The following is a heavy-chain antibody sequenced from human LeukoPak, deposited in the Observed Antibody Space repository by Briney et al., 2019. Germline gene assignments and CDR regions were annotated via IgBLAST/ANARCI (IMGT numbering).Heavy chain of an antibody. V-gene: IGHV3-23*01. CDR1: VLTFSRYA. CDR3: AKDPMFGDYVGGVDY. J-gene: IGHJ4*02. Sequence: QPGGALRLSCAASVLTFSRYAMSWVRQAPGKGLEWVSAISGSGGSTYYADSVKGRFTISRDNSKDTLYLQMNSLRAEDTAVYYCAKDPMFGDYVGGVDYWGQGTLVTVSS. D-gene: IGHD3-10*02. CDR2: ISGSGGST.